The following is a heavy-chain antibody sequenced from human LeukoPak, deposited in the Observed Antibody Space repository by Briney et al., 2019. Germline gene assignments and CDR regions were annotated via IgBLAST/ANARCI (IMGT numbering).Heavy chain of an antibody. CDR2: IYHSGST. CDR3: ARHHSRLWAVAGFDY. V-gene: IGHV4-30-2*01. D-gene: IGHD6-19*01. CDR1: GGSISSGGYS. J-gene: IGHJ4*02. Sequence: PSETLSLTCAVSGGSISSGGYSWSWIRQPPGKGLEWIGYIYHSGSTYYNPSLKSRVTISVDRSKNQFSLKLSSVTAADTAVYYCARHHSRLWAVAGFDYWGQGTLVTVSS.